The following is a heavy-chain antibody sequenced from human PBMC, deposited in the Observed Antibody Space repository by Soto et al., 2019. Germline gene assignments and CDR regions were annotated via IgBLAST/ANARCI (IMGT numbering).Heavy chain of an antibody. D-gene: IGHD3-16*01. Sequence: GESLKISCQASGYSFSTYWIGWVRQRPGRGLDWMGVVNPGDSYTRYSPSFQGHVTISADKSISTAYLQWSGLRASDTAIYYCARHDNSRNSMADYYDVDVWGLGTTVTVSS. CDR3: ARHDNSRNSMADYYDVDV. CDR1: GYSFSTYW. J-gene: IGHJ6*02. V-gene: IGHV5-51*01. CDR2: VNPGDSYT.